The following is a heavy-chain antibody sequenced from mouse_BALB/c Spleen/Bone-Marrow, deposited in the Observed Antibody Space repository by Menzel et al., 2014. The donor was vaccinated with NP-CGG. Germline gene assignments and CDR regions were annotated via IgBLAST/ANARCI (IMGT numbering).Heavy chain of an antibody. D-gene: IGHD1-1*01. J-gene: IGHJ2*01. CDR1: GYTYTDYV. Sequence: VKLMESGPELVKPGASVKVSCKASGYTYTDYVISWVKQRTGQGLEWIGEIYPGSGSTYYNEKFKGKATLTADKSSNTAYMQLSSLTSEDSAVYFCDYYGSSYFDYWSQGTTLTVSS. CDR2: IYPGSGST. V-gene: IGHV1-77*01. CDR3: DYYGSSYFDY.